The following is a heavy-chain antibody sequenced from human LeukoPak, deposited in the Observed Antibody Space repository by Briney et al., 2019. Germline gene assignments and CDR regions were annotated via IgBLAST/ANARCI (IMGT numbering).Heavy chain of an antibody. J-gene: IGHJ4*02. CDR3: ARDTIQPGLIDD. D-gene: IGHD2-2*01. CDR1: GFSFSLYA. Sequence: NPGGSLRLSCAASGFSFSLYAMNWVRQAPGKGLGRISYINSGGDDIHYTASVRGRFTISRDDAGNTLFLQLSSLRAEDTAVYYCARDTIQPGLIDDWGQGTLVTVSS. V-gene: IGHV3-21*05. CDR2: INSGGDDI.